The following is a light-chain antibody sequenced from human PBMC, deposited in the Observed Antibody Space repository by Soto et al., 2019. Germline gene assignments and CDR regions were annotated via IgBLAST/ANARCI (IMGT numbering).Light chain of an antibody. CDR3: SSYTISSTYV. V-gene: IGLV2-18*02. Sequence: QSVLTQPPSVSGSPGQSVAISCTGTSSDVGSYNRVSWYQQPPGTAPKLMIYDVNNRPSGVPDRFSGSKSGNTASLTISGLQAEDEADYYCSSYTISSTYVFGTGTKDTVL. CDR2: DVN. J-gene: IGLJ1*01. CDR1: SSDVGSYNR.